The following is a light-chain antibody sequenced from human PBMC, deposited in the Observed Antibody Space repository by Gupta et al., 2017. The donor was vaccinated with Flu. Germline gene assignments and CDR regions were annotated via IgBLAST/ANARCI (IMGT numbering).Light chain of an antibody. V-gene: IGLV3-21*02. J-gene: IGLJ2*01. CDR2: DDS. Sequence: YVLPQPPAVSVAHGQTARLTCGGNNIGSKCVHWYHHRSGQAPVLVVYDDSDRPSGLPGRISGSNSGNTATLTVTRVEAGDEAYYYCQVCDITSDVVFGGVTKLTVL. CDR1: NIGSKC. CDR3: QVCDITSDVV.